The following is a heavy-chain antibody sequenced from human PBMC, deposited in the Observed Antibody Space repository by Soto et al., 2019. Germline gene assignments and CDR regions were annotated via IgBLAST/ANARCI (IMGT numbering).Heavy chain of an antibody. CDR2: ISGSGGST. CDR3: AKDYDFWSGYSMGFDY. Sequence: EVQLLESGGGLVQPGGSLRLSCAASGFTFSSYAMSWVRQAPGEGLEWVSAISGSGGSTYYADSVKGRFTISRDNTKNTLYLQMNSLRAEDTAVYYCAKDYDFWSGYSMGFDYWGQGTLVTVSS. D-gene: IGHD3-3*01. V-gene: IGHV3-23*01. CDR1: GFTFSSYA. J-gene: IGHJ4*02.